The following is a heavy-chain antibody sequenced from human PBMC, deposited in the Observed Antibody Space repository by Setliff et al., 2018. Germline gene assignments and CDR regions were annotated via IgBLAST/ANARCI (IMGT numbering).Heavy chain of an antibody. Sequence: ASVQVSCKASGYSFSTYAMHWVRQAPGQRLEWMGWINGGNGNTKYSQKFQGRITITRDTSASTAYMVMSSLRSEDTAVYYCARDREYCSRTSCYIDYWGQGAMVTVSS. D-gene: IGHD2-2*02. CDR3: ARDREYCSRTSCYIDY. V-gene: IGHV1-3*01. CDR1: GYSFSTYA. J-gene: IGHJ4*02. CDR2: INGGNGNT.